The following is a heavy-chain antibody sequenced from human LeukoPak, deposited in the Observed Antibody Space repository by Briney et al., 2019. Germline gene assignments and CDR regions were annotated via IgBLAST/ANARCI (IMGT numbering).Heavy chain of an antibody. D-gene: IGHD1-26*01. CDR2: INHSGST. J-gene: IGHJ6*03. CDR1: GGSFSGYY. Sequence: SETLSLTCAVYGGSFSGYYWSWIRQPPGKGLEWIGEINHSGSTNYNPSLKNRVTISVDTSKNQFSLKLSSVTAADTAVYYCARVSLGATEYYYYYYYMDVWGKGTTVTISS. V-gene: IGHV4-34*01. CDR3: ARVSLGATEYYYYYYYMDV.